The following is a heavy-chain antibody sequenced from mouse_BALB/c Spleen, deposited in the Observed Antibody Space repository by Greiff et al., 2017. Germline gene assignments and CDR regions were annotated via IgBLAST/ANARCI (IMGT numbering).Heavy chain of an antibody. CDR2: ISSGGSYT. D-gene: IGHD1-1*01. V-gene: IGHV5-9-3*01. CDR3: ARHEDYYGSSIFAY. Sequence: EVQGVESGGGLVKPGGSLKLSCAASGFTFSSYAMSWVRQTPEKRLEWVATISSGGSYTYYPDSVKGRFTISRDNAKNTLYLQMSSLRSEDTAMYYCARHEDYYGSSIFAYWGQGTLVTVSA. J-gene: IGHJ3*01. CDR1: GFTFSSYA.